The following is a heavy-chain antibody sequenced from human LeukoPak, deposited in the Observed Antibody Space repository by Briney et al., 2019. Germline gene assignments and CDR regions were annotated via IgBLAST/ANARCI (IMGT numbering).Heavy chain of an antibody. CDR1: GGSISSYY. Sequence: SETLSLTCTVSGGSISSYYCSWIRQPPGKGLEWIGYFYHTGSTNYNPSLKSRVTISVDTSKNQFSLKLSSVTAADTAVYYCARNKEGSGPAYYWGQGTLVTVSS. V-gene: IGHV4-59*01. CDR2: FYHTGST. J-gene: IGHJ4*02. CDR3: ARNKEGSGPAYY. D-gene: IGHD3-10*01.